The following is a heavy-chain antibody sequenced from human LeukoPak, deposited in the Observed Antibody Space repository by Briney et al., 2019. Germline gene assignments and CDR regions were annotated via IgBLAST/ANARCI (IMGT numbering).Heavy chain of an antibody. CDR3: AKDIGRIQLWAFDY. D-gene: IGHD5-18*01. V-gene: IGHV3-23*01. Sequence: GRSLRLSCAASGFTFITSAMSWVRQAPGKGLEWVSAISGSGDSIYYADSVKGRFAISRDNSKNTVYVQMNRLRADDTAVYYCAKDIGRIQLWAFDYWGQGTLVTVSS. J-gene: IGHJ4*02. CDR2: ISGSGDSI. CDR1: GFTFITSA.